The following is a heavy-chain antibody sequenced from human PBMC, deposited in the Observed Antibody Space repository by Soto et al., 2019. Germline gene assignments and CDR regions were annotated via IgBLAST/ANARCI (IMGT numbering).Heavy chain of an antibody. Sequence: EVQLVESGGGLVQPGGSLRVSCAASGFTFSSYWMTWVRQVPGKGREWVANIKRDGSEKYYVDSVRGRFTVSRDNAQDSLYLQMNSLRAEDTAVYYCARAQLPPECSSASCYVDYWGQGALVTVSS. CDR3: ARAQLPPECSSASCYVDY. D-gene: IGHD2-2*01. CDR2: IKRDGSEK. V-gene: IGHV3-7*04. J-gene: IGHJ4*02. CDR1: GFTFSSYW.